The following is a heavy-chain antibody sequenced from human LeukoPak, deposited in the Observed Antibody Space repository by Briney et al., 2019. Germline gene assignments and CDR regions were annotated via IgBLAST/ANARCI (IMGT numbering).Heavy chain of an antibody. CDR1: GFTFSSYW. Sequence: GGSLRLSCAASGFTFSSYWMSWVRQAPGKGLEWVANIKQDGSEKYYADSVKGRFTISRDNSKNTLYLQMNSLRAEDTAVYYCARVRGYSYGHLDYWGQGTLVTVSS. CDR2: IKQDGSEK. J-gene: IGHJ4*02. CDR3: ARVRGYSYGHLDY. D-gene: IGHD5-18*01. V-gene: IGHV3-7*01.